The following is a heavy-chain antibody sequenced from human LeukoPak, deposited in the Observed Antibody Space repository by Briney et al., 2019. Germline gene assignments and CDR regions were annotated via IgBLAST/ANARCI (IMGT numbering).Heavy chain of an antibody. CDR3: ARRGNNWDDAFDV. V-gene: IGHV3-21*01. CDR1: GFTFSGYI. Sequence: PGGSLRLSCAASGFTFSGYIINWVRQAPGKGLEWVSSITSSSSYISYAESVKGRFTISRDNAKNSLYLQMNSLRAEDTAVYYCARRGNNWDDAFDVWGQGTMVTVSS. J-gene: IGHJ3*01. CDR2: ITSSSSYI. D-gene: IGHD1-20*01.